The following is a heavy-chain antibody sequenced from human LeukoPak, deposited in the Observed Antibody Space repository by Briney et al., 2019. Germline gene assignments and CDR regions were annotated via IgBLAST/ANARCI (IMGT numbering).Heavy chain of an antibody. CDR1: TDSISSYY. CDR2: IYYSGIT. CDR3: ARLRSGYSSGWSFDY. D-gene: IGHD6-19*01. Sequence: SETLSLTCTVSTDSISSYYWSWIRQPPGKGLEWIGYIYYSGITNYNPSLKSRVTISVDTSKNQFSLKLSSVTAADTAVYYCARLRSGYSSGWSFDYWGQGTLVTVSS. J-gene: IGHJ4*02. V-gene: IGHV4-59*12.